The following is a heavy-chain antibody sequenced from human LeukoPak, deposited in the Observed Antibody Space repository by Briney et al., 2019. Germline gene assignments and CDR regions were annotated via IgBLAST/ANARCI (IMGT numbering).Heavy chain of an antibody. V-gene: IGHV3-21*01. J-gene: IGHJ4*02. CDR2: ISSSSSYI. CDR3: AREGRYTAMVTPETFDY. Sequence: GGSLRLSCAASGFTFSSYSMNWVRQAPAKGLEWVSSISSSSSYIYYADSVKGRFTISRDNAKNSLYLQMNSLRAEDTAVYYCAREGRYTAMVTPETFDYWGQGTLVTVSS. CDR1: GFTFSSYS. D-gene: IGHD5-18*01.